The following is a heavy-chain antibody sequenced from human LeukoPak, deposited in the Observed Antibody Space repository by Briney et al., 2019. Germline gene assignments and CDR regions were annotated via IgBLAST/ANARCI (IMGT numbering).Heavy chain of an antibody. D-gene: IGHD6-19*01. CDR2: ISSSSSYI. Sequence: GGSLRLSCAASGFTFSSYSMNWVRQAPGKGLEWVSSISSSSSYIYYADSVKGRFTISRDNAKNSLYLQMNSLRAVDTAVYYCARGAYSSGWYWFDPWGQGTLVTVSS. CDR1: GFTFSSYS. J-gene: IGHJ5*02. CDR3: ARGAYSSGWYWFDP. V-gene: IGHV3-21*01.